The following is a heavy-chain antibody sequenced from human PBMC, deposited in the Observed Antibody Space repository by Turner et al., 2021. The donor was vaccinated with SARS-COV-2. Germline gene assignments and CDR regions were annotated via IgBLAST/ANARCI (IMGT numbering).Heavy chain of an antibody. CDR2: ILRDGSDQ. D-gene: IGHD3-9*01. V-gene: IGHV3-30*02. CDR3: AKDLTVPGAPSSYWYFDF. CDR1: GFIFTNHD. Sequence: QVQLVESGGGVVQPGGSRGLSCAASGFIFTNHDLHWVRQAPGKGQEWVAAILRDGSDQYYADSVKGRFTISRDTSKKTGILQMNALRAEDTATYFCAKDLTVPGAPSSYWYFDFWGRGALVTVSS. J-gene: IGHJ2*01.